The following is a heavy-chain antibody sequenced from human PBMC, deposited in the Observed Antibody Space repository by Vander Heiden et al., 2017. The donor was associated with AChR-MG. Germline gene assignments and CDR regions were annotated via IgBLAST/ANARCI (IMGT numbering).Heavy chain of an antibody. V-gene: IGHV1-2*06. Sequence: QVQLVQSGSEVRGPGASVTVSCKTSGYSFTGNYIHWVRQAPGQGLEWMGQINPSGGGPNYAQGFQDRLTMTRDTYIATVYMELTGLTSADTAVYFCARKSGATLDFWGQGTLVTVSS. D-gene: IGHD1-26*01. J-gene: IGHJ4*02. CDR2: INPSGGGP. CDR1: GYSFTGNY. CDR3: ARKSGATLDF.